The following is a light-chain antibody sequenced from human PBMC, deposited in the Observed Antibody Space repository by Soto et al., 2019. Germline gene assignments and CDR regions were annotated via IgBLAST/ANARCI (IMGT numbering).Light chain of an antibody. CDR1: QSVISSY. V-gene: IGKV3-20*01. CDR2: GAS. CDR3: QQYGSSPLT. Sequence: EIVLTQSPGTLSLSPGERATLSCRASQSVISSYLAWYQQKPGQAPRLLIYGASSRATGIPDRFSGSGSGTDFTLTISRLEPEDFAVDYCQQYGSSPLTFGGGTKVDIK. J-gene: IGKJ4*01.